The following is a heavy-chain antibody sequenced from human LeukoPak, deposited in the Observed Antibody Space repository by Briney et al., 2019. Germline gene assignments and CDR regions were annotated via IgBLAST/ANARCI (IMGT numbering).Heavy chain of an antibody. CDR2: ISYDGSNK. J-gene: IGHJ4*02. D-gene: IGHD5-18*01. CDR1: GFTFSTYG. CDR3: AKDVSYSYLDY. Sequence: RSLRLSCAASGFTFSTYGMHWVRQAPGKGLEWVAVISYDGSNKYYADSVKGRFTISRDNSKNTLYLQMNSLRAEDTAVYYCAKDVSYSYLDYWGQGTLVTVSS. V-gene: IGHV3-30*18.